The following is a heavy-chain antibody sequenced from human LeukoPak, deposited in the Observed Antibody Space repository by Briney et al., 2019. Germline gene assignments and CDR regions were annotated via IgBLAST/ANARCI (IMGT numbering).Heavy chain of an antibody. J-gene: IGHJ4*02. D-gene: IGHD1-1*01. Sequence: SETLSLTCAVYGGSFSGYYWSWTRQPPGKGLEWIGEINHSGSTNYNPSLKSRVTISVDTSKNQFSLKLSSVTAADTAVYYCARGRERLRAFDYWGQGTLVTVSS. CDR1: GGSFSGYY. CDR2: INHSGST. CDR3: ARGRERLRAFDY. V-gene: IGHV4-34*01.